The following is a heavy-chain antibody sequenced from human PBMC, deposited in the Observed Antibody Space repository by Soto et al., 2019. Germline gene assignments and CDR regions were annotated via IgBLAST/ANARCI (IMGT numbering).Heavy chain of an antibody. D-gene: IGHD2-2*01. CDR2: IYTSGST. CDR1: GGSISSYY. V-gene: IGHV4-4*07. CDR3: ARACSSNSCYDVFDY. J-gene: IGHJ4*02. Sequence: ASETLSLTCTVSGGSISSYYWSWIRQPAGKGLEWIGRIYTSGSTNYNPSLKSRVTMSVDTSKNQFSLKLSSVTAADTAVYYCARACSSNSCYDVFDYWGQGTLVTASS.